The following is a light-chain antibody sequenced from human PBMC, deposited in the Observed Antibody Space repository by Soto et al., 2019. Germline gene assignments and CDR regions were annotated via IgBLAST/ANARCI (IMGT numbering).Light chain of an antibody. Sequence: EIVLTQSPATLSLSPGERATLSCRASQSVSSYLAWYQQKPGQAPRLLIYDASNRATGIPARFSGSGSGTDFTLTISSLEPEDFAVYYCQQRSNWITVCQGTRLEIK. V-gene: IGKV3-11*01. CDR3: QQRSNWIT. CDR2: DAS. CDR1: QSVSSY. J-gene: IGKJ5*01.